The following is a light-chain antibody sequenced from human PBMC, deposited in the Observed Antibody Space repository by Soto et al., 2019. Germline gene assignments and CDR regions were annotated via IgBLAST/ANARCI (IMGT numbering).Light chain of an antibody. J-gene: IGKJ4*01. CDR3: QQFATLPLT. V-gene: IGKV1-33*01. CDR1: QDITNF. CDR2: DAS. Sequence: DIQMTQSPSSLSASVGDRVTITCQASQDITNFLHWYQQKPGKAPKLLIFDASNLETGVPSRFSGSGSGTDFTFTISSLQPEDIATYYCQQFATLPLTFGGGTKVDIK.